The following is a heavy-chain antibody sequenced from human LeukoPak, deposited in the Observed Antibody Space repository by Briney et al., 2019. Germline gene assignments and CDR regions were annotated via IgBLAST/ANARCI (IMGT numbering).Heavy chain of an antibody. CDR2: IYYSGST. CDR3: ARLFWELLDFDY. D-gene: IGHD1-26*01. V-gene: IGHV4-39*01. CDR1: GGSISSSSYY. J-gene: IGHJ4*02. Sequence: SETLSLTCTVSGGSISSSSYYWGWIRQPPGKGLEWIGSIYYSGSTYYNPSLESRVTISVDTSKNQFSLKLSSVTAADTAVYYCARLFWELLDFDYWGQGTLVTVSS.